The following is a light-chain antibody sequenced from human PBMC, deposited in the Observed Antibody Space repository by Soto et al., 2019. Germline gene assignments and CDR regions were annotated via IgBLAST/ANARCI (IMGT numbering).Light chain of an antibody. CDR1: ESIDSW. V-gene: IGKV1-5*03. CDR3: QQYNSYRA. J-gene: IGKJ1*01. Sequence: DIQMTQSPSTLSASVGDRVTITCRASESIDSWLAWHQQKPGRAPKLLISKASSLESGVPSRFSGSGFGTEFTLTISSLQPDDFATYYCQQYNSYRAFGQGTKLDIK. CDR2: KAS.